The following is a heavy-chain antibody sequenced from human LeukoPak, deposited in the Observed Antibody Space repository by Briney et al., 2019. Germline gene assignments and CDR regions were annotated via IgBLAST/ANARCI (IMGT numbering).Heavy chain of an antibody. J-gene: IGHJ4*02. V-gene: IGHV3-7*01. D-gene: IGHD3-10*01. CDR2: IKQDGTEI. CDR3: ARTPDGADY. Sequence: GGSLRLSCAASGFTFNNYWMTWFRQAPGKGLEWVANIKQDGTEIFYVDSVRGRFIISRGNAENSLYLQMNSLGVEDTAVYYCARTPDGADYWGQGTLVTVSS. CDR1: GFTFNNYW.